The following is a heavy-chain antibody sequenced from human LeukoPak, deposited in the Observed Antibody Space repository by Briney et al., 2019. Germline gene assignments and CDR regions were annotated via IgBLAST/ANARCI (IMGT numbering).Heavy chain of an antibody. V-gene: IGHV1-18*01. D-gene: IGHD1-26*01. Sequence: ASVKVSCKASGYTFTSYAMNWVRQAPGQGLEWMGWISAYNGNTNYAQKLQGRVTMTRDMSTSTVYMELSSLRSEDTAVYYCARDRGWELPPFDYWGQGTLVTVSS. CDR1: GYTFTSYA. CDR2: ISAYNGNT. J-gene: IGHJ4*02. CDR3: ARDRGWELPPFDY.